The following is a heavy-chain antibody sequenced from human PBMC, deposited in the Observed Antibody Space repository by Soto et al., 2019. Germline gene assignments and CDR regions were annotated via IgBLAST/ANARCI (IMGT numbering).Heavy chain of an antibody. CDR2: MNPNSGNT. CDR3: ARAGAVIYWFDP. J-gene: IGHJ5*02. D-gene: IGHD3-10*01. V-gene: IGHV1-8*01. CDR1: GYTFTSYD. Sequence: ASVKVSCKASGYTFTSYDMNWVRQATGQGLEWMGWMNPNSGNTGYAQKFQGRVTMTRNTSISTAYMELSSLRSEDTAVYYCARAGAVIYWFDPWGQGTLVTVSS.